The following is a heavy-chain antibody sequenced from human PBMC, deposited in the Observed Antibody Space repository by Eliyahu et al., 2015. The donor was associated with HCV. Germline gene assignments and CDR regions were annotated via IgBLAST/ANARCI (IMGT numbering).Heavy chain of an antibody. CDR1: GFTAXSYG. Sequence: QVQLVESGGGVVQPGRSLIXSCAASGFTAXSYGMHWVRQAPGKGXEWVAVIWYDGSNKYYADSVKGRFTISRDNSKNTLYLQMNSLRAEDTAVYYCARGGAFGSSLRTDAFDIWGQGTMVTVSS. D-gene: IGHD3-10*01. CDR2: IWYDGSNK. CDR3: ARGGAFGSSLRTDAFDI. V-gene: IGHV3-33*01. J-gene: IGHJ3*02.